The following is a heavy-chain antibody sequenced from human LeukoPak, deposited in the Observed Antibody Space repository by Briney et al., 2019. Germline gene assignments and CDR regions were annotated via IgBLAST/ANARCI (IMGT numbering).Heavy chain of an antibody. CDR1: GFTFSSNW. CDR2: IKGDGIST. D-gene: IGHD3-3*01. Sequence: GGSLRLSCAASGFTFSSNWMHWVRHAPGQGLVWVSRIKGDGISTNYADSVKGRFTISRDIAKNTLYLQMNSLRAEDTGVYYCAKDHYWSIDYWGRGTLVTVSS. V-gene: IGHV3-74*01. CDR3: AKDHYWSIDY. J-gene: IGHJ4*02.